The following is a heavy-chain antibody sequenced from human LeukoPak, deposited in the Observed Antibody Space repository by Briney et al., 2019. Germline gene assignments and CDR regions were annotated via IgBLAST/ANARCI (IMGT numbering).Heavy chain of an antibody. CDR2: ISAQHGQT. J-gene: IGHJ5*02. CDR1: GYSENFYG. CDR3: ASVTENWFDP. V-gene: IGHV1-18*01. Sequence: ASVKVSCKTSGYSENFYGITWVRQVAGQGLEWMGWISAQHGQTEYAPNSQDRVTMTTDTYTNTAYMELRSLRSEDTAVYYCASVTENWFDPWGQGTLVTVSS.